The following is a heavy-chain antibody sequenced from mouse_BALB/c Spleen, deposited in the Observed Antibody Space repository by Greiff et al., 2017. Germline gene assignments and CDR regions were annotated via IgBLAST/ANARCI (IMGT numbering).Heavy chain of an antibody. CDR3: AKKEGTGYGRYYYAMDY. V-gene: IGHV2-5-1*01. D-gene: IGHD1-1*02. Sequence: VQLQQSGPSLVQPSQSLSITCTVSGFSLTSYGVHWVRQSPGKGLEWLGVIWRGGSTDYNAALMSRLSITKDNSKNQVFFKKNSLQTDDTAKYYGAKKEGTGYGRYYYAMDYWGQGTSVTVSS. J-gene: IGHJ4*01. CDR1: GFSLTSYG. CDR2: IWRGGST.